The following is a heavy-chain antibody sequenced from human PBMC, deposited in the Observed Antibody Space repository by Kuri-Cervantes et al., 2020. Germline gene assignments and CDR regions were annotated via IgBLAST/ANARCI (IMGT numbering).Heavy chain of an antibody. J-gene: IGHJ6*03. V-gene: IGHV4-38-2*01. CDR3: ARGGVWFRSDYYYYMDV. Sequence: GSLRLSCAVSGYSISGGYYWGWIRQPPGTGLEWIGSIYHSGSTYYNPSLKSRLTISVDTSKNQFSLKLSSVTAADTAVYYCARGGVWFRSDYYYYMDVWGKGTTVTVSS. CDR2: IYHSGST. D-gene: IGHD3-10*01. CDR1: GYSISGGYY.